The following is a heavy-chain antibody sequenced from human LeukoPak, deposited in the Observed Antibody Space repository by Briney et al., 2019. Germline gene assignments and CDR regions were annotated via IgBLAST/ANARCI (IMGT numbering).Heavy chain of an antibody. V-gene: IGHV3-66*01. CDR3: ARDRDLTNYYYDTSGNY. CDR1: GFSVSSNY. J-gene: IGHJ4*02. CDR2: IYSGGST. Sequence: HPGGSLRLSCAASGFSVSSNYICWVRQAPGEGLEWGSIIYSGGSTYYADSVKGRFTISRDNSKNTLYLQMNSLRAEDTAVNYCARDRDLTNYYYDTSGNYWGQGTLVTVCS. D-gene: IGHD3-22*01.